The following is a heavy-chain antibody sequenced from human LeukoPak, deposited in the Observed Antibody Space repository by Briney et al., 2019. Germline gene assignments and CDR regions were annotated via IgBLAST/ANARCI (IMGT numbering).Heavy chain of an antibody. J-gene: IGHJ5*02. CDR1: GDSVPSNSVT. V-gene: IGHV6-1*01. CDR3: ARRLTQYDCFDP. CDR2: TYYRYTWYN. Sequence: SQTLSLTCAISGDSVPSNSVTWHWLRQSPSRGLEWLGRTYYRYTWYNDYAVSVRGQITDNPDTSKNQFSLHLNSVTPEDTAVYYCARRLTQYDCFDPWGQGILVTVSS. D-gene: IGHD2-2*01.